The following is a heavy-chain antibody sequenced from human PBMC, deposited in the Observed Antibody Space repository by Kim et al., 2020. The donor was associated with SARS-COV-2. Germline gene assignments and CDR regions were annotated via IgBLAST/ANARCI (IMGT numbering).Heavy chain of an antibody. Sequence: GGSLRLSCAGSGFTFNTYAMHWVRQAPGKGLEWVAVISYDGSNESYADSVKGRFTISRDNSKNTLYLQMNSLRAEDTAVYYCAKDRGYCSGISCQRIDYWGQGTLVTVSS. V-gene: IGHV3-30*18. D-gene: IGHD2-15*01. CDR1: GFTFNTYA. CDR3: AKDRGYCSGISCQRIDY. J-gene: IGHJ4*02. CDR2: ISYDGSNE.